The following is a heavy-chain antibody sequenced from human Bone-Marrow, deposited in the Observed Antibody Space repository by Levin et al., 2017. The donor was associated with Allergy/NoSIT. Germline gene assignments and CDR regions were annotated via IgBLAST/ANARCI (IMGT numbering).Heavy chain of an antibody. CDR2: ISYDGSNK. CDR1: GFTFSSYA. V-gene: IGHV3-30-3*01. CDR3: ASDGGGYSSSWSGGSLFDY. Sequence: PGGSLRLSCAASGFTFSSYAMHWVRQAPGKGLEWVAVISYDGSNKHYADSVKGRFTISRDNSKNTLYLQMNSLRAEDTAVYHCASDGGGYSSSWSGGSLFDYWGQGTLVTVSS. D-gene: IGHD6-13*01. J-gene: IGHJ4*02.